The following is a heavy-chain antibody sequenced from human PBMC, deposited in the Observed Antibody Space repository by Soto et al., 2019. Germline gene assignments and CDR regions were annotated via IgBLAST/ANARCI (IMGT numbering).Heavy chain of an antibody. CDR3: ATPLALWFGGRFAFDI. CDR1: GYTLTELS. V-gene: IGHV1-24*01. J-gene: IGHJ3*02. Sequence: QVQLVQSGAEVKKPGASVKVSCKVSGYTLTELSMHWVRQAPGKGLEWMGGFDPEDGETIYAQKFQGRVTMTEDTSTDTAYMELSSLRSEDTAVYYCATPLALWFGGRFAFDIWGQGTMVTVSS. CDR2: FDPEDGET. D-gene: IGHD3-10*01.